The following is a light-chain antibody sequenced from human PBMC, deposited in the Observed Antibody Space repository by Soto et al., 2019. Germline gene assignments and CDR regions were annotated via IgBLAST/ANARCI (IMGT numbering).Light chain of an antibody. CDR1: QSVNNN. CDR2: GAS. V-gene: IGKV3-15*01. CDR3: QQYNNWPRT. Sequence: EIVMTQSPATLSVSPGGRATLSCRAGQSVNNNLAWYQQMRGQAPRLLIYGASTRATGIPARFSGSGSGTEFTLTISSLQSEDFAVYYCQQYNNWPRTFGQGTKVDIK. J-gene: IGKJ1*01.